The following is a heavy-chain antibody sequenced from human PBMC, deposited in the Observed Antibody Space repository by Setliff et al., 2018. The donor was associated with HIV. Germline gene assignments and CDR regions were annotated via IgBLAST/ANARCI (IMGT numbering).Heavy chain of an antibody. J-gene: IGHJ4*02. CDR2: LYVSGDT. D-gene: IGHD6-25*01. CDR3: ARGYSSAFFHEFFDY. CDR1: DDPISSYY. Sequence: PSETLSLTCYVTDDPISSYYWSWVRQPAGKGLEWIGRLYVSGDTNYNPSLKSRVTMSLDTSKKHFSLNLKSVTAADTAVYYCARGYSSAFFHEFFDYWGQGTLVTVSS. V-gene: IGHV4-4*07.